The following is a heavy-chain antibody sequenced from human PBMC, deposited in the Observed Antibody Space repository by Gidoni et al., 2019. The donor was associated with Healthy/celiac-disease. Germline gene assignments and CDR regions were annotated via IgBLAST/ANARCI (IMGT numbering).Heavy chain of an antibody. Sequence: EVQLVESGGGLVKHGGPLRLSCAASGFTFRNAWMSWVRQAPGKGLGWVGRIKSKTDGGTTDYAAPVKGRFTISRDDSKNTLYLQMNSLKTEDTAVYYCTVRYCSGGSCFLDYWGQGTLVTVSS. CDR2: IKSKTDGGTT. CDR1: GFTFRNAW. J-gene: IGHJ4*02. CDR3: TVRYCSGGSCFLDY. V-gene: IGHV3-15*01. D-gene: IGHD2-15*01.